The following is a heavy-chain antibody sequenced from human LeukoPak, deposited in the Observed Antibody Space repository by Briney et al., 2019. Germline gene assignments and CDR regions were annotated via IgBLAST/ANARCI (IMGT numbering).Heavy chain of an antibody. CDR2: INSDGSRT. CDR1: GFTFSTYW. V-gene: IGHV3-74*01. Sequence: AGGSLRLSCAASGFTFSTYWMHWVRQAPGKGLVWVSRINSDGSRTTYADSVKGRFTISRDNAKNTLYLQMNSLRAEDTAVYYCASDSYSPEYFQHWGQGTLVTVSS. D-gene: IGHD2-15*01. CDR3: ASDSYSPEYFQH. J-gene: IGHJ1*01.